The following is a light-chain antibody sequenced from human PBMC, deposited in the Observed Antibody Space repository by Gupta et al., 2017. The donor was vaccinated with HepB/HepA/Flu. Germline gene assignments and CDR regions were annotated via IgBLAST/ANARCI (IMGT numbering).Light chain of an antibody. CDR3: NSYTSSSTWV. CDR1: SSDVGGHNY. Sequence: SSRQSTTISCTGTSSDVGGHNYVSWYQQHPGKAPKLMIYDVSNRPAGFSNRFSGSKSGNTASLTISGLQAEDEADYYCNSYTSSSTWVFGAGTKLTVL. J-gene: IGLJ3*02. V-gene: IGLV2-14*03. CDR2: DVS.